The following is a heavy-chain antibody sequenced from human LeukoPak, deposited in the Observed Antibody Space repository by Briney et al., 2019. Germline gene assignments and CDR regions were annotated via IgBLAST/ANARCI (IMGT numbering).Heavy chain of an antibody. CDR3: ARGGGRIQLWSYFDY. D-gene: IGHD5-18*01. V-gene: IGHV1-69*13. J-gene: IGHJ4*02. CDR2: IIPIFGTA. CDR1: GGTFSSYA. Sequence: SAKVSCKASGGTFSSYAISWVRQAPGQGLEWMGGIIPIFGTANYAQKFQGRVTITADESTSTAYMELSSLRSEDTAVYYCARGGGRIQLWSYFDYWGQGTLVTVSS.